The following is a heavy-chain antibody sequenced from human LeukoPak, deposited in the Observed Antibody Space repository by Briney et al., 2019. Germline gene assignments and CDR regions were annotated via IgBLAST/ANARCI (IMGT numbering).Heavy chain of an antibody. CDR1: GFTFSSYA. CDR2: ISYDGSNK. Sequence: GGSLRLSCAASGFTFSSYAMHWVRQAPGKGLEWVAVISYDGSNKYYADSVKGRFTISRDNSKNTLYLQMNSLRAEDTAVYYCASSVNFMVPGYFQHWGQGTLVTVSS. V-gene: IGHV3-30-3*01. J-gene: IGHJ1*01. D-gene: IGHD2-2*01. CDR3: ASSVNFMVPGYFQH.